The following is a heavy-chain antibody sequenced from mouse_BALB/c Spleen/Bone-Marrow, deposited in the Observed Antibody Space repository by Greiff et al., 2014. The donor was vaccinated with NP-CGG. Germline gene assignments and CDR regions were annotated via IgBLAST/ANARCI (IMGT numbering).Heavy chain of an antibody. CDR3: ARATARAMIDY. CDR1: GYTFTSYW. CDR2: IHPSNGRT. D-gene: IGHD3-2*01. Sequence: VQLQQSGTELVKPGASVKLSCKASGYTFTSYWIHWVKQRPGQGLEWIGEIHPSNGRTNYSEKFKTKATLTVDKSSTTAHMQLRSLTSEDSAVYYCARATARAMIDYWGQGTSVTVSS. J-gene: IGHJ4*01. V-gene: IGHV1S81*02.